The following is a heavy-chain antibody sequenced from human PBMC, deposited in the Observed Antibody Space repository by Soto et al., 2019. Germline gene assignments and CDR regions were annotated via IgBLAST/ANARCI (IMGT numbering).Heavy chain of an antibody. J-gene: IGHJ5*02. V-gene: IGHV1-69*13. D-gene: IGHD4-4*01. CDR3: ARVVTPYNWFDP. CDR1: GGTFSSYA. Sequence: SVKVSCKASGGTFSSYAISWVRQAPGQGLEWMGGIIPIFGTANYAQKFQGRVTITADESTSTAYMELSSLRSEDTAVYYCARVVTPYNWFDPWGQGTLVTVSS. CDR2: IIPIFGTA.